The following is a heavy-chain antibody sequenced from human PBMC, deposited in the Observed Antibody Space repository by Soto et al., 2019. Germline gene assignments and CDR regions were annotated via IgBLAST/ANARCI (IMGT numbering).Heavy chain of an antibody. CDR2: IIPVFGTA. V-gene: IGHV1-69*13. CDR3: ARLHSHGTYGMDV. CDR1: GGSFTYT. Sequence: SVKVSCKASGGSFTYTLSWVRQAPGQGLEWMGGIIPVFGTANYAQKFQGRVTITADESTKTAYMELSTLRSEDTAVYYCARLHSHGTYGMDVWGQGTTVTVSS. D-gene: IGHD5-18*01. J-gene: IGHJ6*02.